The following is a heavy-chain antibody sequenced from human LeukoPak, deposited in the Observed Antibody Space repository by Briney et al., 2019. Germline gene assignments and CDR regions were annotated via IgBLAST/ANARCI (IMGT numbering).Heavy chain of an antibody. CDR2: INSDASST. J-gene: IGHJ3*01. V-gene: IGHV3-74*01. CDR3: ARVQGHPPNGLDV. Sequence: PGGSLRLSCAASGFTFDDYGMSWVRQAPGKGLVWVSRINSDASSTSYADSVKGRFTISRDNAKNTLYLQMNSLRAEDTAVYYCARVQGHPPNGLDVWGQGTMVTVSS. CDR1: GFTFDDYG. D-gene: IGHD2-8*01.